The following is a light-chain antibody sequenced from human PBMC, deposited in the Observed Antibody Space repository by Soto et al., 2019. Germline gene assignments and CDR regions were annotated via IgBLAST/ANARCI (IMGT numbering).Light chain of an antibody. CDR1: QNVSNW. J-gene: IGKJ2*01. CDR3: QQYSKEST. CDR2: KAS. Sequence: DVEMTQSPSTLPTSIGDRVTINCRASQNVSNWLAWYQQKPGKAPKLLIYKASRLESGVPSRFSASGSGTDFTLTINGLQSDDLASYFCQQYSKESTFGQGTKLEIK. V-gene: IGKV1-5*03.